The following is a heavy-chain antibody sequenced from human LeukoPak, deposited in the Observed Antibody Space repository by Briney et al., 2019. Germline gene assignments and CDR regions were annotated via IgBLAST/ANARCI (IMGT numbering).Heavy chain of an antibody. J-gene: IGHJ4*02. CDR1: GFTFSSYS. Sequence: GGSLRLSCAASGFTFSSYSMNWVRQAPGKGLEWVSSISSSSSYIYYADSVKGRFTISRDNAKNSLYLQMNSLRAEDTAVYYWPRNSVRIFGGVTQNHPFNYWGKGPLVT. D-gene: IGHD3-3*01. V-gene: IGHV3-21*01. CDR3: PRNSVRIFGGVTQNHPFNY. CDR2: ISSSSSYI.